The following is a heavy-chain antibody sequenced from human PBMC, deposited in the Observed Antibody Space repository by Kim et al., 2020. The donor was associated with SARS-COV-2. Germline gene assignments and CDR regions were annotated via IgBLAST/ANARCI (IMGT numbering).Heavy chain of an antibody. Sequence: GGSLRLSCAASGFTFSNAWMSWVRQAPGKGLEWVGRIKSKTDGGTTDYAAPVKGRFTISRDDSKNTLYLQMNSLKTEDTAVYYCTTEGLTITILSSYGMDVWGQGTTVTVSS. J-gene: IGHJ6*02. CDR1: GFTFSNAW. V-gene: IGHV3-15*01. CDR3: TTEGLTITILSSYGMDV. CDR2: IKSKTDGGTT. D-gene: IGHD3-9*01.